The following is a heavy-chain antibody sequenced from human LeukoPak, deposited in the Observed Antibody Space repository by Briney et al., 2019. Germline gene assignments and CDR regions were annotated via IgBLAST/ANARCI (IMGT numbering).Heavy chain of an antibody. V-gene: IGHV4-59*13. CDR2: LYYSGSA. CDR3: ARGSITAAEGSHWFDP. CDR1: GGFFSGYY. D-gene: IGHD6-13*01. J-gene: IGHJ5*02. Sequence: SETLSLTCTVCGGFFSGYYWSWIRQPPGKGLEWIGYLYYSGSANYNPSLKSRLTLSVDTSKHQFSLELSSVTAADTAVYYCARGSITAAEGSHWFDPWGQGTLVTVSS.